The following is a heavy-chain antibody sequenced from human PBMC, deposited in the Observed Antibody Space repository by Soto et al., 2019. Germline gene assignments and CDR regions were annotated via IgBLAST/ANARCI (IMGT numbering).Heavy chain of an antibody. CDR1: GYSFTSYW. CDR2: IDPSDSYT. Sequence: GESLKISCKGSGYSFTSYWISWVRQMPGKGLEWMGRIDPSDSYTNYSPSFQGHVTISADKSISTAYLQWSSLKASDTAMYYCARDGVSSTEYTWNYGTYFDYWGQGALVTVSS. V-gene: IGHV5-10-1*01. J-gene: IGHJ4*02. D-gene: IGHD1-7*01. CDR3: ARDGVSSTEYTWNYGTYFDY.